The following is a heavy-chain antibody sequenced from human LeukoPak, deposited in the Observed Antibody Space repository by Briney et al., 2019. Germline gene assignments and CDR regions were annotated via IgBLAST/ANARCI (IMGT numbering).Heavy chain of an antibody. Sequence: SETLSLTCTVSGGSISSSSYYWSWIRQPPGKGLEWIGYIYYSGSTNYNPSLKSRVTMSVDTSKNQFSLTLSSVTASDTAVYYCARYDFNKFFDYWGQGTLVTVSS. CDR2: IYYSGST. CDR1: GGSISSSSYY. V-gene: IGHV4-61*01. J-gene: IGHJ4*02. CDR3: ARYDFNKFFDY. D-gene: IGHD3-3*01.